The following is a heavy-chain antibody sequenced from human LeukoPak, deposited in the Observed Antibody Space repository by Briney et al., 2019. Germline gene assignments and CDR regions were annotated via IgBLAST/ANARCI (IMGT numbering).Heavy chain of an antibody. CDR3: TRRFSRGGVHFDY. CDR1: GGSISSSSYY. V-gene: IGHV4-39*01. D-gene: IGHD2-21*01. CDR2: IYYSGST. Sequence: SETLSLTCTVSGGSISSSSYYWGWLRQPPGKGLEWIGSIYYSGSTYYNPSLKSRVTISVDTSKNQFSLKLSSVTAADTAVYYCTRRFSRGGVHFDYWGQGTLVTVSS. J-gene: IGHJ4*02.